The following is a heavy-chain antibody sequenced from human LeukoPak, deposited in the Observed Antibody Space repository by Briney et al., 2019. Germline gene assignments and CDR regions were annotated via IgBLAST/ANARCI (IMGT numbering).Heavy chain of an antibody. D-gene: IGHD2-2*01. CDR3: ARDSDLAVVPVASLYRWFDT. Sequence: GASVKVSCQASGYTFNTKGISWVRQAPGHGLEWMGWISAYDGTTKYSQNFQGRVAMTTDTSTATTYMELRSLRSDDTAVYYCARDSDLAVVPVASLYRWFDTWGQGTLVTVSS. J-gene: IGHJ5*02. CDR1: GYTFNTKG. CDR2: ISAYDGTT. V-gene: IGHV1-18*01.